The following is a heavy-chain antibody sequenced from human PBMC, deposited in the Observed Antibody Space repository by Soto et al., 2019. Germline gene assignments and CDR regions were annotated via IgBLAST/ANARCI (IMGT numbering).Heavy chain of an antibody. CDR1: GFTFSNNA. CDR2: VSYDSSEI. CDR3: AIARVADSSLDH. D-gene: IGHD3-3*01. Sequence: GGSVRLSGLGSGFTFSNNAMHWVGQATGKGLEWVAFVSYDSSEIFYAHFEKGRFTISRDNPENTLFLHMNSPRADDTAVYYCAIARVADSSLDHGGQGILVTVSS. V-gene: IGHV3-30*01. J-gene: IGHJ4*01.